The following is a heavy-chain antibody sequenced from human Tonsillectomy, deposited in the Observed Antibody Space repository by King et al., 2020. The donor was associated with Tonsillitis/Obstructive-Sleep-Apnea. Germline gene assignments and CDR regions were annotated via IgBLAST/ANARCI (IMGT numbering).Heavy chain of an antibody. CDR2: ISSGSRHI. Sequence: VQLVESGGGLVKPGGSLRLSCAASGFSFSIYSMNWVRQAPGKGLEWVASISSGSRHIYDADSVKGRLTISRDNAKKSLYLQMNTLRVDDTAVYYFARAGGGGDFYYHYMDVWGKGTTVTVSS. V-gene: IGHV3-21*01. D-gene: IGHD3-16*01. CDR3: ARAGGGGDFYYHYMDV. J-gene: IGHJ6*03. CDR1: GFSFSIYS.